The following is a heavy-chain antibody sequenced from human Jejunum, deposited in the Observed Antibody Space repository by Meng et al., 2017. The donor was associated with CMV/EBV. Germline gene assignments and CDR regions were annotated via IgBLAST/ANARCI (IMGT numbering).Heavy chain of an antibody. V-gene: IGHV3-72*01. D-gene: IGHD1-26*01. CDR3: ARLSGNYLHY. CDR1: GITFSDYY. Sequence: SCAASGITFSDYYLGWVRQAPGKGLEWVGRTRNKANSYTTEYAASVKGRFTISRDDSKNSLYLQMNSLKTEDTAVYYCARLSGNYLHYWGQGNLVTVSS. CDR2: TRNKANSYTT. J-gene: IGHJ4*02.